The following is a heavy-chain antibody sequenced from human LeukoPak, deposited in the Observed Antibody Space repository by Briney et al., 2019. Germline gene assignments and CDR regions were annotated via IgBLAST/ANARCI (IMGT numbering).Heavy chain of an antibody. CDR2: INSDGSST. CDR1: GFTFSSYW. J-gene: IGHJ6*03. CDR3: ARAPRLLTNAYYMDV. V-gene: IGHV3-74*01. Sequence: PGGSLRLSCAASGFTFSSYWMHWVRQAPGKGLVWVSRINSDGSSTSYADSVKGRFTISRDNAKNTLYLQMNSLRAEDTAVYYCARAPRLLTNAYYMDVWGKGTTVTVSS. D-gene: IGHD5-18*01.